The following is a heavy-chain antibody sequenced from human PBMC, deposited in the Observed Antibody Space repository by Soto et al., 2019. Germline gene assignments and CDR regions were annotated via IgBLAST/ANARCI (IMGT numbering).Heavy chain of an antibody. CDR3: AREGYYASGSPNWFDP. D-gene: IGHD3-10*01. J-gene: IGHJ5*02. Sequence: PSQTLSLTCAISGDSVSSNSAAWNWIRQSPSRGLEWLGRTYYRSKWYNDYAVSVKSRITINPDTSKNQFSLQLNSVTPEDTAVYYCAREGYYASGSPNWFDPWGRGTLVTVSS. V-gene: IGHV6-1*01. CDR2: TYYRSKWYN. CDR1: GDSVSSNSAA.